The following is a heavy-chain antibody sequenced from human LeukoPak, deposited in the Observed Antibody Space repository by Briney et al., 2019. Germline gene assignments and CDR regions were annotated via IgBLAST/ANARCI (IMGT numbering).Heavy chain of an antibody. J-gene: IGHJ4*02. Sequence: PSETLSLTCTVSGGSISSSSYYWGWIRQPPGKGLKWIGSIYYRGSTYYNPSLKSRVTISVDTSKNQFSLKLSSVTAADTAVYYCARLPQLAAAIYCFDYWGQGTLVTVSS. CDR2: IYYRGST. CDR1: GGSISSSSYY. D-gene: IGHD6-13*01. CDR3: ARLPQLAAAIYCFDY. V-gene: IGHV4-39*01.